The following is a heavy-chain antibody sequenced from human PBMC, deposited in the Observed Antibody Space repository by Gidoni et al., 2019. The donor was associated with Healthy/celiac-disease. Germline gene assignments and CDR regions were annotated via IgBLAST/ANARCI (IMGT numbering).Heavy chain of an antibody. Sequence: EVQLVESGGGLVQPGGSLRLSCAAAGFTFRSYLMSWVRQAPGKGLGWVANIKQDGSEKYYVDSVKGRFTISRDNAKNSLYLQMNSLRAEDTAVYYCARAVRSSLDYWGQGTLVTVSS. CDR2: IKQDGSEK. CDR1: GFTFRSYL. J-gene: IGHJ4*02. D-gene: IGHD6-6*01. CDR3: ARAVRSSLDY. V-gene: IGHV3-7*03.